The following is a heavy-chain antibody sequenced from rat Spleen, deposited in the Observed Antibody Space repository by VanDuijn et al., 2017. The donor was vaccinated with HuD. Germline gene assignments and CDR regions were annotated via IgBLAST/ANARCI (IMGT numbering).Heavy chain of an antibody. J-gene: IGHJ3*01. CDR3: ARKGYNHFFAY. CDR2: ITNTGGST. V-gene: IGHV5-31*01. D-gene: IGHD1-5*01. Sequence: EVQLVESGGGLVQPGRSLKLSCVASGFTFNNYWMTWIRQAPGKGLEWVASITNTGGSTYYRDSVKGRFTISRDNAKSTLYLQMDSLRSEDTATYYCARKGYNHFFAYWGQGTLVTVSS. CDR1: GFTFNNYW.